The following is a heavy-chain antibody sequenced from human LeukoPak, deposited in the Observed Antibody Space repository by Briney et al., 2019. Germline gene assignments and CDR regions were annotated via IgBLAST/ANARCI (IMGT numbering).Heavy chain of an antibody. D-gene: IGHD5-18*01. CDR1: GFTFSSYW. J-gene: IGHJ4*02. CDR3: ARDQLRQYSYAPFDY. V-gene: IGHV3-7*01. CDR2: IKQDGSEK. Sequence: GGSLRLSYAASGFTFSSYWMIWVRQAPGKGLEWVANIKQDGSEKYYVDSVKGRFTISRDNAKNSLYLQMNSLRAEDTAVYYCARDQLRQYSYAPFDYWGQGTLVTVSS.